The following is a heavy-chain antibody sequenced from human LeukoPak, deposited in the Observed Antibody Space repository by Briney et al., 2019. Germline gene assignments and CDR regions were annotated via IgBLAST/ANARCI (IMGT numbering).Heavy chain of an antibody. CDR2: ISAYYGNT. D-gene: IGHD3-22*01. V-gene: IGHV1-18*01. CDR1: GYTFTSYG. Sequence: ASVKVSCKASGYTFTSYGISWVQQAPGQGLEWMGWISAYYGNTNYAQKLQGRVSMTTDTSTSTAYMELRSLRSDDTAVYYCARDGHSSGDRTRNFDYCGQGTLVTVSS. J-gene: IGHJ4*02. CDR3: ARDGHSSGDRTRNFDY.